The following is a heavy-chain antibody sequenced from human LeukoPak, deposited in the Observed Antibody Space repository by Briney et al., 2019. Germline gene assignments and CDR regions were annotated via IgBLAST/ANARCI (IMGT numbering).Heavy chain of an antibody. J-gene: IGHJ4*02. CDR2: ISGSGGST. D-gene: IGHD3-10*01. Sequence: PGGSLRLSCAASGFTFSSYAMSWVRQAPGKGLEWVSAISGSGGSTYYADSVKGRFTISRDNAKNSLYLQMDSLRVEDTAVYYCARARGSGTAVRFDYWGQGTLVTVSS. V-gene: IGHV3-23*01. CDR3: ARARGSGTAVRFDY. CDR1: GFTFSSYA.